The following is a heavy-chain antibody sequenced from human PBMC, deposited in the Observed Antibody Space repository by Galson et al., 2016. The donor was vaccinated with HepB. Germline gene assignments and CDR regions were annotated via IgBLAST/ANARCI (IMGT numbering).Heavy chain of an antibody. CDR2: TYYRSKRYN. Sequence: CAISGDSVSSTSAAWNWVRQSPSRGLEWLGRTYYRSKRYNDYAASVRSRITINPDTSRNQFSLQLNSVTPEDTAVYYCSSGWYFDTWGQGTQVTVSS. V-gene: IGHV6-1*01. CDR3: SSGWYFDT. CDR1: GDSVSSTSAA. D-gene: IGHD6-19*01. J-gene: IGHJ4*02.